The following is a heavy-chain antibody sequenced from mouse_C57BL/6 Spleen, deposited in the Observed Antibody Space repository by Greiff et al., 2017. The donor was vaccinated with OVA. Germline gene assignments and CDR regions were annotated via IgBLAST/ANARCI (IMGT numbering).Heavy chain of an antibody. J-gene: IGHJ1*03. CDR2: INPNYGTT. V-gene: IGHV1-39*01. Sequence: EVKLVESGPELVKPGASVKISCKASGYSFTDYNMNWVKQSNGKSLEWIGVINPNYGTTSYNQKFNGKATLTVDQSSSTAYMQLNSLTSEDSAVYYCARVVEERYLDVWGTGTTVTVSS. CDR3: ARVVEERYLDV. CDR1: GYSFTDYN.